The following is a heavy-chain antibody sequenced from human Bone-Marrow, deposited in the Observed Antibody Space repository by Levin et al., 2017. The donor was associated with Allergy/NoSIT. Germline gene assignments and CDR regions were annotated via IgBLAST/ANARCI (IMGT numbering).Heavy chain of an antibody. CDR2: ISYDGSKK. D-gene: IGHD2-8*02. Sequence: GGSLRLSCTDSGFTFSNYGMHWVRQAPGKGLEWVAIISYDGSKKYYADSVKGRFTISRDNSKNTLYLQMNSLRAEDTAVYYCAKFLKPGRVTVAYYYYMDVWGKGTTVTVSS. CDR1: GFTFSNYG. J-gene: IGHJ6*03. CDR3: AKFLKPGRVTVAYYYYMDV. V-gene: IGHV3-30*18.